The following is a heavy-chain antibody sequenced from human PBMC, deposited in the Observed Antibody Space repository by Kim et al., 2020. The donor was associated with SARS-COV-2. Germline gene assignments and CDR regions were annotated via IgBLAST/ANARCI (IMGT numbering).Heavy chain of an antibody. CDR2: ISYDGSTK. J-gene: IGHJ4*02. CDR3: AKDLHQLPFDY. CDR1: GFTFSSYG. V-gene: IGHV3-30*18. D-gene: IGHD2-2*01. Sequence: GGSLRLSCAASGFTFSSYGMHWVRQAPGKGLEWVAVISYDGSTKYYADYVKGLFTISRDNSKNTMYLQMNSLRAEDTAVYYCAKDLHQLPFDYWGQGTLVTVSS.